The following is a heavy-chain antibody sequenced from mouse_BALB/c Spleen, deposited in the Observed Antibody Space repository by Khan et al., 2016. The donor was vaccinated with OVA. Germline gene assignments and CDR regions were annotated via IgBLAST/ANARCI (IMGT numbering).Heavy chain of an antibody. D-gene: IGHD2-12*01. CDR1: GYTFIRYW. CDR3: ARVAYYRYYAMDY. CDR2: IDPSDSET. V-gene: IGHV1-69*02. J-gene: IGHJ4*01. Sequence: VQLQQSGAELVKPGAPVKLSCKASGYTFIRYWVNWVKQRPGRGLEWIGRIDPSDSETHYNQKFKDKATLTVDKSSRTAYLQLSSLTSEDSAVYYCARVAYYRYYAMDYWGQGTSVTVSS.